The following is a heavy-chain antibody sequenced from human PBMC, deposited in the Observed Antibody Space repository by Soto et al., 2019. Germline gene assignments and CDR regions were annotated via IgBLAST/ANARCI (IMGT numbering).Heavy chain of an antibody. CDR3: ARGSPYSSGWYGDYFDY. Sequence: ASVKVSCKASGYTFTSYAMHWVRQAPGQRLEWMGWINAGNGNTKYSQKFQGRVTITRDTSASTAYMELSSLRSEDTAVYYCARGSPYSSGWYGDYFDYWGQENLVTVS. J-gene: IGHJ4*02. CDR2: INAGNGNT. V-gene: IGHV1-3*01. D-gene: IGHD6-19*01. CDR1: GYTFTSYA.